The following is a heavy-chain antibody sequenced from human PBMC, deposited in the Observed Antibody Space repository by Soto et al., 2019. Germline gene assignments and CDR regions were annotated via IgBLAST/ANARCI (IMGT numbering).Heavy chain of an antibody. J-gene: IGHJ4*02. Sequence: GASVKVSCKASGYSFTGHYIHLVRQAPEQGPXWMXXIXXEXGXXXYXXXFQGRVTMTMDTSITTVYMELNNLRPEDTAIYYCGRGRSGQIVVFYWGQGTPVTVSS. D-gene: IGHD1-26*01. CDR2: IXXEXGXX. V-gene: IGHV1-2*02. CDR3: GRGRSGQIVVFY. CDR1: GYSFTGHY.